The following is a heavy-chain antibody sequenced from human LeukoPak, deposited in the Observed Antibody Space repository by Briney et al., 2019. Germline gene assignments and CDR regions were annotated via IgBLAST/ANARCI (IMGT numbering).Heavy chain of an antibody. CDR3: ARGGPYSSSWYGNWFDP. Sequence: GGSLRLSCAASGFTFSSYWMSWVRQAPGKGLEWVANIKQDGSEKYYVDSVKGRFTISRDNAKNSLYLQMNSLRAEDTAVYYCARGGPYSSSWYGNWFDPWGQGTLVTVSS. CDR1: GFTFSSYW. V-gene: IGHV3-7*01. J-gene: IGHJ5*02. CDR2: IKQDGSEK. D-gene: IGHD6-13*01.